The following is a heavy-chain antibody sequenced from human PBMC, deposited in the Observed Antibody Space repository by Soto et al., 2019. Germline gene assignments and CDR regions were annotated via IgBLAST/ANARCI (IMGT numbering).Heavy chain of an antibody. V-gene: IGHV3-48*02. D-gene: IGHD2-15*01. J-gene: IGHJ4*02. Sequence: GGSLRLSCAASGLTFSSYSMSWVRQAPGKGLEWVSYISSSSSTIYYADSVKGRFTISRDNAKNSLYLQMNSLGYEDPAVYYCARDQGYCSGGSCSLWGQGTLVTVSS. CDR2: ISSSSSTI. CDR3: ARDQGYCSGGSCSL. CDR1: GLTFSSYS.